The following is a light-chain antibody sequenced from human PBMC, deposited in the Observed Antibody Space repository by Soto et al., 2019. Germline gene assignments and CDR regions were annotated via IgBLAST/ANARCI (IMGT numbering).Light chain of an antibody. CDR1: QSVSSD. CDR2: GAS. CDR3: QQYNSRPRT. Sequence: EIMMTQSPGTLSVSPGERATLSCRASQSVSSDLAWYQQQPGQAPRLLIYGASTRVLGIPARFSGSGSGTEFTLTISSLQSEDFALYYCQQYNSRPRTFGHGTKVEIK. V-gene: IGKV3-15*01. J-gene: IGKJ1*01.